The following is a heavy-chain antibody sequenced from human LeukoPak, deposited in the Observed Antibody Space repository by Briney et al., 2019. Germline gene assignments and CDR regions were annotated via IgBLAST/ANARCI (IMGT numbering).Heavy chain of an antibody. D-gene: IGHD5-24*01. J-gene: IGHJ1*01. V-gene: IGHV4-39*07. CDR1: GGSISSSSYY. Sequence: SETLSLTCTVSGGSISSSSYYWGWIRQPPGKGLEWIGSIYYSGSTYYNPSLKSRVTISVDTSKNQFSLKLSSVTAADTAVYYCARDQKTITRHFRHVEMATTLNPFQHWGQGTLVTVSS. CDR3: ARDQKTITRHFRHVEMATTLNPFQH. CDR2: IYYSGST.